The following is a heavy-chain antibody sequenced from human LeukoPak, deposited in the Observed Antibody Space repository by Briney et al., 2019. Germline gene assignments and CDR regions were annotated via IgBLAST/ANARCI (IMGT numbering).Heavy chain of an antibody. CDR2: MTTSGNTI. V-gene: IGHV3-48*02. CDR1: GITFSGYS. CDR3: ARVGGATAVTMYFEY. D-gene: IGHD1-26*01. Sequence: QTRGSLRLSCVVSGITFSGYSMIWVRQAPGKGLEWLSFMTTSGNTIFYAESVKDRFTISRDNAKKSLYLQMNSLRDEDTAVYYCARVGGATAVTMYFEYWGQGTLVTVSS. J-gene: IGHJ4*02.